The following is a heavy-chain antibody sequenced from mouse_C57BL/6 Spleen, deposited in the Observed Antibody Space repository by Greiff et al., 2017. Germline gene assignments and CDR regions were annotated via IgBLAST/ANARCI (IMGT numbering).Heavy chain of an antibody. CDR3: ARWDMVIPAWFAY. D-gene: IGHD2-1*01. CDR2: INPNNGGT. Sequence: VQLQQSGPELVKPGASVKISCKASGYTFTDYYMNWVKQSHGKSLEWIGDINPNNGGTSYNQKFKGKATLTVDKSSSTAYMELRSLTSEDSAVYYCARWDMVIPAWFAYWGQGTLVTVSA. CDR1: GYTFTDYY. V-gene: IGHV1-26*01. J-gene: IGHJ3*01.